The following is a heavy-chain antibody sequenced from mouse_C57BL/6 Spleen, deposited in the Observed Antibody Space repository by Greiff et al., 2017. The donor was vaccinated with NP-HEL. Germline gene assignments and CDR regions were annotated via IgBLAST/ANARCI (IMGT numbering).Heavy chain of an antibody. CDR3: ARGGNYGRYYYAMDY. V-gene: IGHV1-26*01. Sequence: VQLQQSGPELVKPGASVKISCKASGYTFTDYYMNWVKQSHGKSLEWIGDINPNNGGTSYNQKFKGKATLTVDKSSSTAYMELRSLTSEDSAVYYCARGGNYGRYYYAMDYWGQGTSVTVSS. D-gene: IGHD1-1*02. CDR1: GYTFTDYY. J-gene: IGHJ4*01. CDR2: INPNNGGT.